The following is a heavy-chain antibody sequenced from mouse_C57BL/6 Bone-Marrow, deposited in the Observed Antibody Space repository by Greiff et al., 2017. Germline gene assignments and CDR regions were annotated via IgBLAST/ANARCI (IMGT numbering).Heavy chain of an antibody. CDR2: IWTGGGT. J-gene: IGHJ4*01. CDR1: GFSLTSYA. Sequence: VQVVESGPGLVAPSQSLSITCTVSGFSLTSYAISWVRQPPGKGLAWLGVIWTGGGTNYNSALNSRLSISKDNSKSQVFLKMNSLQTDDTARYYCARNNYYGSSYLYYYAMDYWGQGTSVTVSS. D-gene: IGHD1-1*01. CDR3: ARNNYYGSSYLYYYAMDY. V-gene: IGHV2-9-1*01.